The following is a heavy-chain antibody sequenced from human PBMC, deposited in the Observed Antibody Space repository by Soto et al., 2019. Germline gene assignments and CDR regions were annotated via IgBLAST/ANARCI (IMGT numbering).Heavy chain of an antibody. Sequence: QVQLQESGPGLVKPSQTLSLTCTVSGGSISSGGYYWSWIRQHPGKGLEWIGYIYYSGSTYYNPSLKSRVTISVDTSKNQFSLKLSSVTAADTAVYYCARGGLLYDYGDYGMDVWGQGTTVTVSS. CDR2: IYYSGST. J-gene: IGHJ6*02. D-gene: IGHD4-17*01. CDR3: ARGGLLYDYGDYGMDV. CDR1: GGSISSGGYY. V-gene: IGHV4-31*03.